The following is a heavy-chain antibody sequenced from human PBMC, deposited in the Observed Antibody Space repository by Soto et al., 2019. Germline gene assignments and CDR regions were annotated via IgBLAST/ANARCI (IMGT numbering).Heavy chain of an antibody. V-gene: IGHV4-59*08. D-gene: IGHD3-10*01. CDR2: INYDGYS. CDR1: GGSITNYY. Sequence: QVQLQESGPGLVKPSETLSLTCTVSGGSITNYYCSWFRQPPGNGLEWIGYINYDGYSAYNLSLKGRVTLSMDASKTQFSLMLESVTATDTAVYYCARHGFGPLHGLVDVWGPGTTVIVSS. CDR3: ARHGFGPLHGLVDV. J-gene: IGHJ6*02.